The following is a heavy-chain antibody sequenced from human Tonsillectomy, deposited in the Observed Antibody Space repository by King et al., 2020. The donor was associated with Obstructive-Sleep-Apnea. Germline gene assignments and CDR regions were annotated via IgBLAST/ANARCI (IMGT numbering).Heavy chain of an antibody. Sequence: QLVQSGGTLVQPGGSLRLSCAASGFTISSNHMSWVRQAPGKGLEWVSIIYNGGSTYYADSVKGRFIISRDNSKNTLYLQLNSLRVEDTAVYYCARDGDYYASGSYAWGQGTLVTVSS. CDR3: ARDGDYYASGSYA. J-gene: IGHJ4*02. CDR2: IYNGGST. V-gene: IGHV3-66*01. CDR1: GFTISSNH. D-gene: IGHD3-10*01.